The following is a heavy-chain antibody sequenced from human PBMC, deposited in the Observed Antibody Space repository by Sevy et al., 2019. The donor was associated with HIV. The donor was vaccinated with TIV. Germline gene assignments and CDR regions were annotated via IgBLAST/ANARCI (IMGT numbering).Heavy chain of an antibody. CDR2: IIPIFGTA. V-gene: IGHV1-69*13. CDR3: ARAITGTATLFDY. D-gene: IGHD1-20*01. J-gene: IGHJ4*02. CDR1: GGTFSSYA. Sequence: ASVKVSCKASGGTFSSYAISWVRQAPGQGLEWMGRIIPIFGTANYSQKFQGRVTITADESTSTAYMELSSLRSEDTAVYYCARAITGTATLFDYWGQGTLVTVSS.